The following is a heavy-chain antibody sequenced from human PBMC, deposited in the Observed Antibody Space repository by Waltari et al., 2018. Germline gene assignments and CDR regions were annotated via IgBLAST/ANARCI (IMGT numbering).Heavy chain of an antibody. D-gene: IGHD2-15*01. J-gene: IGHJ4*02. Sequence: QVQLVQSGAEVKKPGASVKVSCKASGYAFTSYDINWVGQATGQGLEWMGWMNPNSGNTGYEQKFQGRVTMTRNNSISTAYMELSSLRSEDTAVYYCARGRPGFKRLVVAANLDYWGQGTLVTVSS. CDR3: ARGRPGFKRLVVAANLDY. V-gene: IGHV1-8*01. CDR1: GYAFTSYD. CDR2: MNPNSGNT.